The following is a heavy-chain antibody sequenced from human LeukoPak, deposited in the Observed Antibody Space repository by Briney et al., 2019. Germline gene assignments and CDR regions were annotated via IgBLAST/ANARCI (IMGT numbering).Heavy chain of an antibody. J-gene: IGHJ4*02. CDR2: ISCDGYDGSNK. CDR1: GFTFSRYA. Sequence: GGSLRLSCTASGFTFSRYAMHWVRQAPGKGLEWVAAISCDGYDGSNKYYADSVEGRFTISRDTSKNTLYLQMNSLRGDDTALYHCARESSPSIAAAGFDSWGQGTLVTVSS. V-gene: IGHV3-30-3*01. CDR3: ARESSPSIAAAGFDS. D-gene: IGHD6-13*01.